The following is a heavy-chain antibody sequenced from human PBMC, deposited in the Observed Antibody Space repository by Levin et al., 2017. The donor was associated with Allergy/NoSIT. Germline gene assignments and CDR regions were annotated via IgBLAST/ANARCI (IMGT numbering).Heavy chain of an antibody. Sequence: GGSLRLSCAASGFTFSSYGMHWLRQAPGKGLEWVAVISYDGSNKYYADSVKGRFTISRDNSKNTLYLQMNSLRAEDTAVYYCAKDRKYTYGLRYYFDYWGQGTLVTVSS. CDR2: ISYDGSNK. CDR1: GFTFSSYG. V-gene: IGHV3-30*18. J-gene: IGHJ4*02. D-gene: IGHD5-18*01. CDR3: AKDRKYTYGLRYYFDY.